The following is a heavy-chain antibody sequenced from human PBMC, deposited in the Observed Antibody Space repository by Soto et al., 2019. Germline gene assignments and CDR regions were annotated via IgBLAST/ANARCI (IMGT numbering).Heavy chain of an antibody. Sequence: EVQLVESGGGLVQPGGSLRLSCVISGFTLSDHYMDWVRQAPGKGLEWVGRTRNKANSYTTEYAASVKGRFTISRDDSKNSLYLQMNSLNIEDTAVYYCALSQYYYSLGLRPWGQGTLVTVSS. CDR2: TRNKANSYTT. V-gene: IGHV3-72*01. CDR3: ALSQYYYSLGLRP. D-gene: IGHD3-10*01. J-gene: IGHJ5*02. CDR1: GFTLSDHY.